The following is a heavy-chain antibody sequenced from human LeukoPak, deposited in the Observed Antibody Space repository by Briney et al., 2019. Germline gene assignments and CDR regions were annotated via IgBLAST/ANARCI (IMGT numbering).Heavy chain of an antibody. CDR1: GFTFDTYE. J-gene: IGHJ4*02. Sequence: GGSLRLSCAASGFTFDTYEMNWVRQAPGKGLEWVSYISSSGRTIYYADSVKGRFTISRDNAKNSLYLQMNSLRAEDTAVYYCARVDVAVTGFDYWGQGTLVTVSS. CDR2: ISSSGRTI. CDR3: ARVDVAVTGFDY. V-gene: IGHV3-48*03. D-gene: IGHD6-19*01.